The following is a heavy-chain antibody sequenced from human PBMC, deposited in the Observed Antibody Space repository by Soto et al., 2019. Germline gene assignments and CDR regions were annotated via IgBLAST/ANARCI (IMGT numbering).Heavy chain of an antibody. CDR1: GGSISSGDYY. CDR3: ARDPVGLYNWFDP. Sequence: SETLSLTXTVSGGSISSGDYYWSWIRQPPGKGLEWIGYIYYSGSTYYNPSLKSRVTISVDTSKNQFSLKLSSVTAADTAVYYCARDPVGLYNWFDPWGQGTLVTVSS. V-gene: IGHV4-30-4*01. J-gene: IGHJ5*02. CDR2: IYYSGST. D-gene: IGHD2-2*01.